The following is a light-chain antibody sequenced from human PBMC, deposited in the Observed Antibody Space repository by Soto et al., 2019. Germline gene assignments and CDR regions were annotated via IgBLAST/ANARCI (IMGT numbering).Light chain of an antibody. V-gene: IGKV3-20*01. CDR3: HQYGYSWT. CDR1: QSVTNSY. CDR2: GIS. Sequence: EVVLTQSPGTLSLFPGERATLSCRASQSVTNSYLAWYQQKPGQAPRPLIYGISNRATGIPDRFSGSGSGTDFTLTISRLEPEDFAVYYCHQYGYSWTFGQGTKGDIK. J-gene: IGKJ1*01.